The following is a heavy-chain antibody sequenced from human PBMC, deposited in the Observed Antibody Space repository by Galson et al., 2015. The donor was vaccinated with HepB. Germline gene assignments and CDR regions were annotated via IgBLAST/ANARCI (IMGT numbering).Heavy chain of an antibody. J-gene: IGHJ2*01. V-gene: IGHV1-2*04. CDR1: GYTFTGYY. CDR2: INPNSGGT. D-gene: IGHD2-21*01. CDR3: ARNFCGGDCYPSRDWYFDL. Sequence: SVKVSCKASGYTFTGYYMHWVRQAPGQGLEWMGWINPNSGGTNYAQKFQGWVTMTRDTSISTAYMELSRLRSDDTAVYYCARNFCGGDCYPSRDWYFDLWGRGTLVTVSS.